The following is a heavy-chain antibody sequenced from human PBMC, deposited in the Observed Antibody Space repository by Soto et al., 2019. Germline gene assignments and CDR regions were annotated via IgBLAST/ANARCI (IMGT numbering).Heavy chain of an antibody. J-gene: IGHJ4*01. CDR1: GFTFNNYG. CDR2: ISGSAGST. Sequence: GRSRRLSCAPSGFTFNNYGINWFRQSPGKGLEWVSVISGSAGSTYYADSVKGRFTITRDNSKNTLYLQMSSLRAEDTAVYYCANAGGAAGTVDYFDYWGQGTLVTVSS. CDR3: ANAGGAAGTVDYFDY. V-gene: IGHV3-23*01. D-gene: IGHD6-13*01.